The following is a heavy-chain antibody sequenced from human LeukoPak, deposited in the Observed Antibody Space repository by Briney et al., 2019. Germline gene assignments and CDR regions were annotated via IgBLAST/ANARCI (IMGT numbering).Heavy chain of an antibody. CDR2: IDHSGST. D-gene: IGHD3-10*01. Sequence: PSETLSLTCAVYGGSFSGYYWSWIRQPPGKGLEWIGEIDHSGSTNYDPSLKSRVTISVDTSKNQFSLKLSSVTAADTAVYYCARHGPYYYGSGERGWFDPWGQGTLVTVSS. V-gene: IGHV4-34*01. J-gene: IGHJ5*02. CDR1: GGSFSGYY. CDR3: ARHGPYYYGSGERGWFDP.